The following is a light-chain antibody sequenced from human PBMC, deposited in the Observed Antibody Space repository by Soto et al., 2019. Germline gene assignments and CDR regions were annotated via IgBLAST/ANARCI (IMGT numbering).Light chain of an antibody. Sequence: DIQMTQSPSSLSASVGDRVTITCRASQTISTYLNWYQQKPGKAHKLLIYAASSLQSGVPSRFSGSGSGTDFTLTISSLQPEDFAIYYCLQSHGSPYTFGHGTKLELK. J-gene: IGKJ2*01. CDR3: LQSHGSPYT. V-gene: IGKV1-39*01. CDR2: AAS. CDR1: QTISTY.